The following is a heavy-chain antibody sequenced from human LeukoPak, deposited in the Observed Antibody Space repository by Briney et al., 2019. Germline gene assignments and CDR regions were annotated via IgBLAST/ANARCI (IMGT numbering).Heavy chain of an antibody. CDR1: GXTFSRYA. Sequence: PGGSLRLSCAASGXTFSRYAMHWVRQAPGKGLEWVAVISYDGSNEYYADSVKGRFTISRDNSKNTLYLQMNSLRAEDTAVYYCARQANFYDSSGYLDYWGQGTLVTVSS. V-gene: IGHV3-30*14. D-gene: IGHD3-22*01. CDR3: ARQANFYDSSGYLDY. CDR2: ISYDGSNE. J-gene: IGHJ4*02.